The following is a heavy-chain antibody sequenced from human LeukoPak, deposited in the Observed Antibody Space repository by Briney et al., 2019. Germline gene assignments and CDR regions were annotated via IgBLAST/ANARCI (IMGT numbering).Heavy chain of an antibody. D-gene: IGHD4-17*01. CDR2: TYYRSKWDN. V-gene: IGHV6-1*01. J-gene: IGHJ6*03. CDR1: GDTFSSNSAA. CDR3: ARGRVTTIANYYYYYIDV. Sequence: PSQTLSLTCAISGDTFSSNSAAWTWIRQSPSRGLELLVRTYYRSKWDNDYAVSVKSRITINPDTSKNQFSLQLNSVTPEDTAVYYCARGRVTTIANYYYYYIDVWGKGTTVTVSS.